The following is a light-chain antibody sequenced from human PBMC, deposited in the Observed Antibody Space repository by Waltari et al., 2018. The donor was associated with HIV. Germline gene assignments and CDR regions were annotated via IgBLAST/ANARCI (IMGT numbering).Light chain of an antibody. Sequence: SYVVSQPPSESVAPGQTAVITCGGNNIGSKSVHWYQQKPGQAPVLVIYYDFDRPSGIPERFSGSSSGNTATLTIRRVEAGDEADYYCQLWDSTTDHVIFGGGTKLTVL. J-gene: IGLJ2*01. CDR3: QLWDSTTDHVI. CDR1: NIGSKS. CDR2: YDF. V-gene: IGLV3-21*04.